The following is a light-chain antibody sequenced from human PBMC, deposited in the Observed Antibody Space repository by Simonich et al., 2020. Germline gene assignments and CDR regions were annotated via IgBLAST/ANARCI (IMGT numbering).Light chain of an antibody. V-gene: IGLV3-27*01. CDR1: VLAKKY. Sequence: SYELTQPSSVSVSPGQTARITCSGDVLAKKYARWFQQKPGQAPVLGIYKDSERPSGIPERFSGSSSGTKVTLTISGAQVEDEADYYCYSAADNNRVFGGGTKLTVL. J-gene: IGLJ3*02. CDR3: YSAADNNRV. CDR2: KDS.